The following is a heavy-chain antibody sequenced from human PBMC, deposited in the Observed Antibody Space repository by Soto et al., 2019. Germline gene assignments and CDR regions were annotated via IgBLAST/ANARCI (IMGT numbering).Heavy chain of an antibody. D-gene: IGHD6-6*01. V-gene: IGHV4-59*01. CDR1: GGSIISYY. J-gene: IGHJ6*02. Sequence: SETLSLTCTVSGGSIISYYWSWIRQPPGKGLEWIGYIYYSGSTNYNPSLKSRVTISVDTSKNQFSLKLSSVTAADTAVYYCARDRSIAARFHYYYGMDVWGQGTTVTVSS. CDR2: IYYSGST. CDR3: ARDRSIAARFHYYYGMDV.